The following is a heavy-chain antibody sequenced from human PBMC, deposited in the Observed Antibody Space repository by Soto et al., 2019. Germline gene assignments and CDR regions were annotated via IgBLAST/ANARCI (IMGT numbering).Heavy chain of an antibody. CDR1: GFTFSDYY. CDR2: ISSSGDII. V-gene: IGHV3-11*01. D-gene: IGHD3-22*01. J-gene: IGHJ4*02. CDR3: ARDLGYYDSSGYFDY. Sequence: QVQLVESGGGLVKPGGSLRLSCAASGFTFSDYYMSWIRQAPGKGLEWVSYISSSGDIIYYADSVKGRFTISRDNAKKSMYLEMNSLRAEDTAVYYCARDLGYYDSSGYFDYWGQGTLVTVSS.